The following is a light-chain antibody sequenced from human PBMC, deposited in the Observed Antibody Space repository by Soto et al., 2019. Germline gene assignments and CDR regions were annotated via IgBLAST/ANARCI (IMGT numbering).Light chain of an antibody. V-gene: IGKV3-20*01. CDR2: GAS. CDR1: QSISSSY. CDR3: QQYGSSRFT. Sequence: EIVLTQSPGTLSLSPGERATLSCRASQSISSSYLAWYQQRPGQAPRLLVYGASSRATGIPDRFSGSGSGTDFTLTISRLEPEYLAVYYCQQYGSSRFTFGPGTKVDIK. J-gene: IGKJ3*01.